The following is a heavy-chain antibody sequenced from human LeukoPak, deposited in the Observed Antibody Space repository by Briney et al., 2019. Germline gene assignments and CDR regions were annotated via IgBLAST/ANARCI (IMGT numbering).Heavy chain of an antibody. D-gene: IGHD3-22*01. CDR2: IYHSGST. CDR3: ARVGDYYDSSPDY. V-gene: IGHV4-34*01. Sequence: SETLSLTCAVYGGSFSDYYWSWIRQPPGKGLEWIGEIYHSGSTNYNPSLKSRVTISVDKSKNQFSLKLSSVTAADTAVYYCARVGDYYDSSPDYWGQGTLVTVSS. J-gene: IGHJ4*02. CDR1: GGSFSDYY.